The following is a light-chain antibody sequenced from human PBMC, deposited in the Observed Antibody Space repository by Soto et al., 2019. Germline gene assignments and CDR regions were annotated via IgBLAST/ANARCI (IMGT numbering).Light chain of an antibody. Sequence: QSVLTQPASVSGSPGQSITISCTGTSGDVGGYYYVSWYQQLPGKAPKLMISEVSNRPSGVSNRFSGSKSGDTASLTISGLQADDEADYYCSSYTASGTIFGTGTKVTVL. J-gene: IGLJ1*01. CDR1: SGDVGGYYY. CDR2: EVS. CDR3: SSYTASGTI. V-gene: IGLV2-14*01.